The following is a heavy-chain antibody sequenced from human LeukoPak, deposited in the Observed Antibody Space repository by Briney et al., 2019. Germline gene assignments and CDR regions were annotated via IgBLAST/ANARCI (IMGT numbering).Heavy chain of an antibody. Sequence: SETLSLTCTVSGDFITAYYWSWIGQPPGKGLEWIGYVYYSGSTEYNPSLRSRVTISLEMSKHQFSLTLTSVTAADTAVYYCASNTGTVFDYWGQGALVTVSS. D-gene: IGHD7-27*01. V-gene: IGHV4-59*01. CDR3: ASNTGTVFDY. CDR1: GDFITAYY. J-gene: IGHJ4*02. CDR2: VYYSGST.